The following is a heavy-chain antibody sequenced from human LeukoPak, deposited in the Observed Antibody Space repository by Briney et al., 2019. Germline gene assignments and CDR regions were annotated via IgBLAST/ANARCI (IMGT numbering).Heavy chain of an antibody. CDR3: ARGGIGPFDL. CDR1: GFTFSGFW. V-gene: IGHV3-74*01. D-gene: IGHD3-9*01. Sequence: GGSLRLSCAASGFTFSGFWMHWVRQAPGKGLVWVSRVHSDGSATTYADSVKGRFTISRDNARNMVYLQMNSLRVDDTAVYYCARGGIGPFDLWGQGTLVTVSS. CDR2: VHSDGSAT. J-gene: IGHJ1*01.